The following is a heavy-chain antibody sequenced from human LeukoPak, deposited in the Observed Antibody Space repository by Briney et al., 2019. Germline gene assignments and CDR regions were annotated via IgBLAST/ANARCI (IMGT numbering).Heavy chain of an antibody. D-gene: IGHD2-21*02. V-gene: IGHV3-64*01. CDR1: GFTFSNYA. Sequence: GGSLRLSCAASGFTFSNYAMQWVRQAPGKGLEYVSAISSNGGSAYYANSVKGRFTISRDNSRNSVFLQMNSLRPEDTALYHCAKEVDCPSDCLFFHSWGQGTLVTVSS. CDR2: ISSNGGSA. J-gene: IGHJ4*02. CDR3: AKEVDCPSDCLFFHS.